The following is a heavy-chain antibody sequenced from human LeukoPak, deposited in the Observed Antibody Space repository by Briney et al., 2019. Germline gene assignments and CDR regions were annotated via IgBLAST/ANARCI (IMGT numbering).Heavy chain of an antibody. V-gene: IGHV4-34*01. CDR1: GGSFSGYY. CDR3: ARSKGSCSSTSCYKRSLYYFDY. Sequence: KPSETLSLTCAVYGGSFSGYYWSWIHQPPGKGLEWIGEINHSGSTNYNPSLKSRVTISVDTSKNQFSLKLSSVAAADTAVYYCARSKGSCSSTSCYKRSLYYFDYWGQGTLVTVSS. J-gene: IGHJ4*02. D-gene: IGHD2-2*02. CDR2: INHSGST.